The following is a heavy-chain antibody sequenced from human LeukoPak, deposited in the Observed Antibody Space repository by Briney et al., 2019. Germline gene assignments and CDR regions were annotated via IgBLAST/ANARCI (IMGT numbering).Heavy chain of an antibody. CDR2: ISGSGGST. Sequence: GRSLRLSCAASGFTFDDYAVHWVRQAPGKGLEWVSAISGSGGSTYYADSVKGRFTISRDNSKNTLYLQMNSLRAEDTAVYYCAKFSGDFWSGYYDNWFDPWGQGTLVTVSS. CDR1: GFTFDDYA. J-gene: IGHJ5*02. D-gene: IGHD3-3*01. CDR3: AKFSGDFWSGYYDNWFDP. V-gene: IGHV3-23*01.